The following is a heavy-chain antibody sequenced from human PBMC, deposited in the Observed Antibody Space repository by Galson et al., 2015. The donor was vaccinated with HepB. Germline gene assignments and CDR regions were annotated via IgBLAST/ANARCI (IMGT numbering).Heavy chain of an antibody. CDR3: ARTVGATTPSDY. J-gene: IGHJ4*02. V-gene: IGHV3-21*01. CDR2: ISSSSSYI. CDR1: GFTFSSYS. Sequence: SLRLSCAASGFTFSSYSMNWVRQAPGKGLEWVSSISSSSSYIYYADSVKGRFTISRDNAKNSLYLQMNSLRAEDTAVYYCARTVGATTPSDYWGQGTLVTVSS. D-gene: IGHD1-26*01.